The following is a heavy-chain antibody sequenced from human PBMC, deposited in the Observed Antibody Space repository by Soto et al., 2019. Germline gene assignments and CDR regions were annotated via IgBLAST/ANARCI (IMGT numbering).Heavy chain of an antibody. CDR2: IYYSGST. V-gene: IGHV4-39*01. Sequence: SETLSLTCTVSGGSISSSSYYWGWIRQPPGKGLEWIGSIYYSGSTYYNPSLKSRVTISVDTSKNQFSLKLSSVTAADTAVYYCMTFLEWSSFTQAPYYMDVWGKGTTVTVSS. J-gene: IGHJ6*03. D-gene: IGHD3-3*02. CDR1: GGSISSSSYY. CDR3: MTFLEWSSFTQAPYYMDV.